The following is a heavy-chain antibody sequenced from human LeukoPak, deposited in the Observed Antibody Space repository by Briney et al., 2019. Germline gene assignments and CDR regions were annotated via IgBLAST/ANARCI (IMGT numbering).Heavy chain of an antibody. Sequence: PGRSLRLSCAASGFTFSSYAMHWVRQAPGKGLEWVAVISYDGSNKYYADSVKGRFTISRDNSKSTLYLQMNSLRAEDTAVYYCASTRRGYYFDYWGQGTLVTVSS. J-gene: IGHJ4*02. D-gene: IGHD3-3*01. V-gene: IGHV3-30*14. CDR1: GFTFSSYA. CDR2: ISYDGSNK. CDR3: ASTRRGYYFDY.